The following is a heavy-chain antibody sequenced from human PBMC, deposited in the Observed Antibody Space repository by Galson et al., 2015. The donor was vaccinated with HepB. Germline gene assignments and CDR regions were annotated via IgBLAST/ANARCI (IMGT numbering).Heavy chain of an antibody. CDR1: GFSFRSYW. Sequence: SLRLSCAASGFSFRSYWMSWVRQAPGKGLEWVANIKQDGSEKSYVDSVKGRFTISRDDAKNSLYLQMNSLRAEDTAVYYCARGGPYNGGYYYHFGTDVWGQGTTVTVSS. CDR3: ARGGPYNGGYYYHFGTDV. V-gene: IGHV3-7*01. J-gene: IGHJ6*02. D-gene: IGHD2-8*01. CDR2: IKQDGSEK.